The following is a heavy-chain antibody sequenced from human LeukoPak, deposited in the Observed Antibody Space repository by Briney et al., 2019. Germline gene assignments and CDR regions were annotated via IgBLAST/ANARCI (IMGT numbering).Heavy chain of an antibody. CDR2: IYPGDSDT. V-gene: IGHV5-51*01. Sequence: GESLEISCKGSGYSFTSYWIGWVRQMPGKGLEWMGIIYPGDSDTRYSPSFQGQVTISADKSISTAYLQWSSLKASDTAMYYCARNAYYDSWSGYYPHNWFDPWGQGTLVTVSS. D-gene: IGHD3-3*01. J-gene: IGHJ5*02. CDR1: GYSFTSYW. CDR3: ARNAYYDSWSGYYPHNWFDP.